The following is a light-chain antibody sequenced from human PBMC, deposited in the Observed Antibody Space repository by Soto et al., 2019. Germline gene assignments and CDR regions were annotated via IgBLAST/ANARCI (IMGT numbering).Light chain of an antibody. V-gene: IGKV1-6*01. CDR2: AAS. CDR3: LLDFRYFWA. Sequence: AIQLTQSPSSLYASVGDRVTITCRASQAIRTALGWYQQKPGKVPKLLIYAASILQNGVPSRFSGSGSGTDFTLTISSLQPEDFATYYCLLDFRYFWAFGQGTKVDIK. CDR1: QAIRTA. J-gene: IGKJ1*01.